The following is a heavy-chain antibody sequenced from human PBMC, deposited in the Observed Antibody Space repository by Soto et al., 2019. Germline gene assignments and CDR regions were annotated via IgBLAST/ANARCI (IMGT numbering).Heavy chain of an antibody. D-gene: IGHD2-15*01. CDR3: ASVYCSGGGCYRLDY. CDR1: GFTFSSYW. J-gene: IGHJ4*02. Sequence: EVQLVESGGGLVQPGGSLRLSCAASGFTFSSYWMQRVRQPPGKGLVWVSRINSDGSSTSYADSVKGRFTISRDNAKNTLYLQMNRLRAEDTAVYYCASVYCSGGGCYRLDYWGQGTLVTVSS. V-gene: IGHV3-74*01. CDR2: INSDGSST.